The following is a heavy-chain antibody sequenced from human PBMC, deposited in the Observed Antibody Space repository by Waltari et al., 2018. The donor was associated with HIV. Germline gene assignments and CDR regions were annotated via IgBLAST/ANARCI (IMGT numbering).Heavy chain of an antibody. J-gene: IGHJ6*02. Sequence: QVQLVQSGAAVRKPGASVKVSCRASGYTFTSYYVHWVRQAPGQGLVGMGGIDPSGGSTIYAQRFQGRVTMTMDPSTSTVYMDLGGLRYEDTALYYCVRGPRMMGVSDYNYGMDVWGQGTAVAVTS. CDR1: GYTFTSYY. D-gene: IGHD2-8*02. V-gene: IGHV1-46*03. CDR2: IDPSGGST. CDR3: VRGPRMMGVSDYNYGMDV.